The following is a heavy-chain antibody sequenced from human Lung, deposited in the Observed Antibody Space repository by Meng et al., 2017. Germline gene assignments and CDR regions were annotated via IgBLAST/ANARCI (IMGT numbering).Heavy chain of an antibody. J-gene: IGHJ2*01. V-gene: IGHV3-30*17. CDR3: ARDKPPNDV. CDR2: MSFDDAQI. CDR1: GFTFNTEA. Sequence: LVVSRAGAFRQGACMGLSCAASGFTFNTEAMHRVRQAPCKGLKWVSLMSFDDAQIYYSGSVRGRFTISRDNSKNTLYLQMNSLRAEYTAVYYCARDKPPNDVWGRGTLVTVSS.